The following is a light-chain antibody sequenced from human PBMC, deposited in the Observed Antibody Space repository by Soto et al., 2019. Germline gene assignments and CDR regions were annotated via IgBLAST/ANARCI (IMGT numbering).Light chain of an antibody. CDR1: SSDVGGYNY. CDR3: SSYADSNSYV. J-gene: IGLJ1*01. Sequence: SVLTQPPSASGSPGQSVTISCTGTSSDVGGYNYVYWYQQHPGKAPKLMIYEVTKRPSGVPDRFSGSKSGNTASLTVSGLQAEDEADYYCSSYADSNSYVFGTGTKLTVL. CDR2: EVT. V-gene: IGLV2-8*01.